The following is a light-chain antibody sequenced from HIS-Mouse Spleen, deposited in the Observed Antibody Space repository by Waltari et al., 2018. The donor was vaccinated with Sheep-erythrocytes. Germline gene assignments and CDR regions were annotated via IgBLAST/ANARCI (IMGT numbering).Light chain of an antibody. CDR3: CSYAGSSTPWV. V-gene: IGLV2-23*01. Sequence: QSALTQPASVSGSPGQSITIPCTGPTSDGWSYNLVSWYQQHPGKAPKLMIYEGSKRPSGVSNRFSGSKSGNTASLTISGLQAEDEADYYCCSYAGSSTPWVFGGGTKLTVL. CDR1: TSDGWSYNL. CDR2: EGS. J-gene: IGLJ3*02.